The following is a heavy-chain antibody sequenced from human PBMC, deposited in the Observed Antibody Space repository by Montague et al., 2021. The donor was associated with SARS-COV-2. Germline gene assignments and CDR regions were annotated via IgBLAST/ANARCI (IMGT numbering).Heavy chain of an antibody. Sequence: TLSLTCTVSGGSISRGGYYWSWIRQHPGKGLEWIGYIYYSGSTYYNPSLKSRVTISVDTSKNQFSLKLSSVTAADTAVYYCARASGKKTIFGVVISYFDYWGQGTLVTVSS. D-gene: IGHD3-3*01. J-gene: IGHJ4*02. CDR2: IYYSGST. CDR1: GGSISRGGYY. V-gene: IGHV4-31*03. CDR3: ARASGKKTIFGVVISYFDY.